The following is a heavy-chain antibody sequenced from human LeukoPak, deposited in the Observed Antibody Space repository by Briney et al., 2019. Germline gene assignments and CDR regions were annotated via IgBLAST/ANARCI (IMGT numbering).Heavy chain of an antibody. J-gene: IGHJ4*02. V-gene: IGHV3-23*01. CDR3: AKDHGAAVVPRRFDY. CDR2: IYYAGGDT. CDR1: GFTFNSYA. Sequence: GGSLRLSCAASGFTFNSYAMSWVRQAPGKGPEWVSTIYYAGGDTYYADSVKGRFTVSRDNISNALHLQMDSLRVEDTAVYYCAKDHGAAVVPRRFDYWGRGTLVTVSS. D-gene: IGHD2-21*01.